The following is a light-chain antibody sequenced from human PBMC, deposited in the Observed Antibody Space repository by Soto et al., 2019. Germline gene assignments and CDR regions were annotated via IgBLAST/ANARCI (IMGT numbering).Light chain of an antibody. CDR3: QQYDSFWT. CDR1: QSISSW. J-gene: IGKJ1*01. Sequence: DIQMTQSPSTLSASVGDRVTITCRASQSISSWLAWYQQKPGKAPKLLIYKTSSLESGVPSRFSGSGFGTEFTLTISSLQPDDFATYHCQQYDSFWTFGQGTKVDIK. CDR2: KTS. V-gene: IGKV1-5*03.